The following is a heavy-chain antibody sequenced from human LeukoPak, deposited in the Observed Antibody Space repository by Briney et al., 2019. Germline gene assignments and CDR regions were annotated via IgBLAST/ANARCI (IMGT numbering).Heavy chain of an antibody. CDR2: ISWNSGSI. Sequence: PGRSLRLSCAASGFTFDDYAMHWVRQAPGKGLEWVSGISWNSGSIGYADSVKGRFTISRDNSKNTLYLQMNSLRAEDTAVYYCARAEGSSGWLIDYWGQGTLVTVSS. V-gene: IGHV3-9*01. J-gene: IGHJ4*02. CDR1: GFTFDDYA. CDR3: ARAEGSSGWLIDY. D-gene: IGHD6-19*01.